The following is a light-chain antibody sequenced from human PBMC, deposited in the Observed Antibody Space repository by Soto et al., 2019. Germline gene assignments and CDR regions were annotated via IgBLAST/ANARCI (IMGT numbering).Light chain of an antibody. CDR1: QSSSIY. CDR3: QRSYSTLFT. V-gene: IGKV1-39*01. Sequence: DIQMTQSPSSLSASVGDRVTITCRASQSSSIYLNWYQQKPGKAPKLLIYAASSLHSGVPSRFSGSGSGTDFTLTISSLQPEDFATYYCQRSYSTLFTFGPGTKVDIK. CDR2: AAS. J-gene: IGKJ3*01.